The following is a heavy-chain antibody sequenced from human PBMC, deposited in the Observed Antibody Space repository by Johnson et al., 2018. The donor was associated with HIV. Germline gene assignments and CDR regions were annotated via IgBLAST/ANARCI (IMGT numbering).Heavy chain of an antibody. CDR2: ISSNGGST. J-gene: IGHJ3*02. V-gene: IGHV3-64*01. CDR3: ARDVASVYGSGDHAFDI. CDR1: GFIFSSYA. D-gene: IGHD3-10*01. Sequence: EKLVESGGGLVQPGGSLRLSCAASGFIFSSYAMHWVRQAPGKGLQYVSAISSNGGSTYYANSVKGRFTISRDNSRNTLYLQMGRLSVEDMAVYYCARDVASVYGSGDHAFDIWGQGTMVTVSS.